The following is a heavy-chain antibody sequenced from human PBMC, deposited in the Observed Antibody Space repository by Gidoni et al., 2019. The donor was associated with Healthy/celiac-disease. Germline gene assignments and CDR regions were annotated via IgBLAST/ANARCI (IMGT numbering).Heavy chain of an antibody. CDR2: IYYSGST. D-gene: IGHD3-22*01. Sequence: QVQLQESGPGLVKPSETLSLTCTVSGGSISSYYWSWIRQPPGKGLEWIGYIYYSGSTNYNPSLKSRVTISVDTSKNQFSLKLSSVTAADTAVYYCARAGSSGYYAVGPFDYWGQGTLVTVSS. CDR1: GGSISSYY. CDR3: ARAGSSGYYAVGPFDY. J-gene: IGHJ4*02. V-gene: IGHV4-59*01.